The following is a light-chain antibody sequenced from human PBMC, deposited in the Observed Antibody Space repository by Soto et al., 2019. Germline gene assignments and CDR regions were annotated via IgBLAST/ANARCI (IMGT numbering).Light chain of an antibody. J-gene: IGKJ3*01. CDR3: QQRRNWVS. CDR1: QTVDSY. CDR2: DTS. V-gene: IGKV3-11*01. Sequence: LTQSPAILSLSPGEKATLSCTASQTVDSYMAWYQQRPGQPPRLLIHDTSHRASGVPARFRGSGSGTDVTLTITSLEPEDFEVYFCQQRRNWVSFGPGTRV.